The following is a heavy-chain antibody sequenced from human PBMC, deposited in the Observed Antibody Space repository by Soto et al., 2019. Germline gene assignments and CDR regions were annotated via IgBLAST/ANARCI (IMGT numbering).Heavy chain of an antibody. CDR1: GGSISSGGYS. CDR2: IYHSGNT. J-gene: IGHJ4*02. CDR3: ARGDYGPYYFDY. V-gene: IGHV4-30-2*01. D-gene: IGHD4-17*01. Sequence: QLQLQESGSGLVKPSQTLSLTCAVSGGSISSGGYSWSWIRQPPGKVLEWIGYIYHSGNTYYNPSLKSRXXTXAXXAKTQFSLNLTSVTAADKAMYYCARGDYGPYYFDYWGQGTLVTVSS.